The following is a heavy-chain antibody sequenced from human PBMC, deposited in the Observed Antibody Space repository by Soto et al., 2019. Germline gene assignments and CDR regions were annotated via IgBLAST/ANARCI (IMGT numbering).Heavy chain of an antibody. CDR3: AKDPAPGVDSTY. CDR1: RFTFSSYS. J-gene: IGHJ4*02. V-gene: IGHV3-23*01. CDR2: ISGSGGST. D-gene: IGHD3-10*01. Sequence: GGSLRLSCEASRFTFSSYSMSWVRQAPGKGLEWVSAISGSGGSTYYADSVKGRFTISRDNSKNTLYLQMNSLRAEDTAVYYCAKDPAPGVDSTYWGQGTLVTVSS.